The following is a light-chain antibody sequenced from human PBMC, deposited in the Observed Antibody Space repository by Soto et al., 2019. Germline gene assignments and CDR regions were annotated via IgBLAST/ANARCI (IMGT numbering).Light chain of an antibody. J-gene: IGKJ5*01. V-gene: IGKV3-20*01. CDR2: GAS. CDR3: QQYGRSPPIT. CDR1: QSFGSSY. Sequence: VLTHSPGTLSLSPGERATLSCRASQSFGSSYLAWYQQKPGQAPRLLIYGASSRATGIPDRFSGSGSATDFTLTISRLEPEDFAVYYCQQYGRSPPITFGQGTRLESK.